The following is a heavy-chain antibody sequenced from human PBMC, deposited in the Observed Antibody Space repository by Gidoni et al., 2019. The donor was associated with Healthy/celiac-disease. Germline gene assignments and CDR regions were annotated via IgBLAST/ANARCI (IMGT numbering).Heavy chain of an antibody. J-gene: IGHJ4*02. V-gene: IGHV3-23*01. Sequence: EVQLLESGGGLVQPGGSLRLSCPASGFTFSSYSMSWVPQAPGKGLEWVSAISGSGGSTYYADSVKGRFTISRDNSKNTLYLQMNSLRAEDTAVYYCAKGFGYPFDYWGQGTLVTVSS. CDR2: ISGSGGST. D-gene: IGHD3-10*01. CDR3: AKGFGYPFDY. CDR1: GFTFSSYS.